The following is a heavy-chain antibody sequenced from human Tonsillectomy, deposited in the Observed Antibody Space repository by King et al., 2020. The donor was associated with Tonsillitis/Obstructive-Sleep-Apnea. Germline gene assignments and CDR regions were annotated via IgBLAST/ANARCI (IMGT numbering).Heavy chain of an antibody. CDR2: IVGGGVKP. V-gene: IGHV1-58*01. CDR1: GFTFTMYS. J-gene: IGHJ4*02. D-gene: IGHD3-10*01. CDR3: AVGNYYGSGSFFGY. Sequence: QLVESGPEVKKPVNSVKVSCKASGFTFTMYSVQWVRQALGQRLEWIAWIVGGGVKPYYAQKFKEIFTITRDISTSTAYLELSSLRSEDTACYYGAVGNYYGSGSFFGYCSQGTLVTVPS.